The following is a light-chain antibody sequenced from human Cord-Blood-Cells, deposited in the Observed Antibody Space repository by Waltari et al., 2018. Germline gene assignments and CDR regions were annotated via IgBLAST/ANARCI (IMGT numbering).Light chain of an antibody. Sequence: QSALTQPRSVSGSPGQSVTISCTGTSSDVGRYNYVPWYQQHPGKAPKLMIYDVSKRPSGVPDRFSGSKSGNTASLTISGLQAEDEADYYCCSYAGSYTFVVFGGGTKLTVL. CDR2: DVS. CDR3: CSYAGSYTFVV. V-gene: IGLV2-11*01. CDR1: SSDVGRYNY. J-gene: IGLJ2*01.